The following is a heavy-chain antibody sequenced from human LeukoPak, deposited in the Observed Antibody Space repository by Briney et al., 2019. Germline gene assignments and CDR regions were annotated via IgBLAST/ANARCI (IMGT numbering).Heavy chain of an antibody. D-gene: IGHD3-3*01. Sequence: GGSLRLSCAASGFTFSSYWMHWVRQAPGKGLVWVSRINSDGSSTSYADSVKGRFTISSDNAKNTLYLQMNSLRAEDTAVYYCAREQYYDFWSGYYTYFDYWGQGTLVTVSS. CDR1: GFTFSSYW. CDR3: AREQYYDFWSGYYTYFDY. J-gene: IGHJ4*02. V-gene: IGHV3-74*01. CDR2: INSDGSST.